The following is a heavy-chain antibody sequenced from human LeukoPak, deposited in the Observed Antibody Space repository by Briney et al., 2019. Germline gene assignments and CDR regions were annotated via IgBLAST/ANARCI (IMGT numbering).Heavy chain of an antibody. Sequence: NTSETLSLTCSVSGDSITSYYWSWIRQAPGKGLEWIGYIYYTGSTNYNPSLKSQVTMSVDTSKNQISLKLNSVTAADTAVYYCARGGAGLAAAWYNLDYWGQGTLVTVSS. CDR3: ARGGAGLAAAWYNLDY. J-gene: IGHJ4*02. CDR1: GDSITSYY. CDR2: IYYTGST. V-gene: IGHV4-59*01. D-gene: IGHD1-1*01.